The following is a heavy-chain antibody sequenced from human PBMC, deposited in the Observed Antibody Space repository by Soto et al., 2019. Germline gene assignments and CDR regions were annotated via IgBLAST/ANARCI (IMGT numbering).Heavy chain of an antibody. CDR2: IYYSGST. J-gene: IGHJ4*02. V-gene: IGHV4-30-4*01. D-gene: IGHD3-22*01. CDR3: ARVYHYYDSSGYYFTFDY. CDR1: GGSISSGDYY. Sequence: PSETLSLTCTVSGGSISSGDYYWSWIRQPPGKGLEWIGYIYYSGSTYYNPSLKSRVTISVDTSKNQFSLKLSSVTAADTAVYYCARVYHYYDSSGYYFTFDYWGQGTLVTVSS.